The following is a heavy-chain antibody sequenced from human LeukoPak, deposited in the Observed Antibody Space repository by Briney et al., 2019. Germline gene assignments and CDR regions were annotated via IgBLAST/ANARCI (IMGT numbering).Heavy chain of an antibody. CDR1: GFTFSTYW. D-gene: IGHD6-13*01. Sequence: GGSLRLSCAASGFTFSTYWMHWVRQAPGKGLVWVSRISSDGISTDYADSVKGRFTISRDNAKNTLYLQLNSLRAEDTAVYYCARARSGYGVYRGQGTLVTVSS. V-gene: IGHV3-74*01. CDR2: ISSDGIST. J-gene: IGHJ4*02. CDR3: ARARSGYGVY.